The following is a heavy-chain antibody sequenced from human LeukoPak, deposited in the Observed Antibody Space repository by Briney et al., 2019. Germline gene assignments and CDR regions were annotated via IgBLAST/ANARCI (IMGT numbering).Heavy chain of an antibody. Sequence: ASVKVSCKVSGYTLTELSMHWVRQAPGKGLEWMGGFDPEDGETIYAQKFQGRVTMTEDTSTDTAYMELRSLRSDDTAVYYCARARPPDWNEGSYGDYWGQGTLVTVSS. V-gene: IGHV1-24*01. D-gene: IGHD1-1*01. CDR1: GYTLTELS. CDR2: FDPEDGET. J-gene: IGHJ4*02. CDR3: ARARPPDWNEGSYGDY.